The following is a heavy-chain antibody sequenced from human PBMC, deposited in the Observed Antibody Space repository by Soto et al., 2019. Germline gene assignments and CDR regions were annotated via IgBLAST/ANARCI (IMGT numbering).Heavy chain of an antibody. CDR3: ARDRSSWSYYYHGMDV. D-gene: IGHD6-13*01. CDR2: IIPIFGKA. V-gene: IGHV1-69*13. Sequence: SVEASCKASGGRYSSNAISGRRQALGRGLEWMGGIIPIFGKANYAQKFQDSVTIPADESTNTAYIELSSLRSEDTAVYYCARDRSSWSYYYHGMDVWGQGTLVTVSS. J-gene: IGHJ6*02. CDR1: GGRYSSNA.